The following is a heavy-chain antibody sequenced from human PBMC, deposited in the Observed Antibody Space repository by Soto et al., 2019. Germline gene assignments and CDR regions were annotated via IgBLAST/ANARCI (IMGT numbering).Heavy chain of an antibody. Sequence: EAQLLQSGGGLVPPGGSLRLSCVASGFAFGNYPMAWVRQTPGKGLQWISTISGSGGMTDYEDSVRGRFTVSIDHSKDTVHVPMTSLRADDTAVYYCAKDRTMARGIRAFDIWGQGTTVTISS. V-gene: IGHV3-23*01. J-gene: IGHJ3*02. CDR1: GFAFGNYP. CDR2: ISGSGGMT. CDR3: AKDRTMARGIRAFDI. D-gene: IGHD3-10*01.